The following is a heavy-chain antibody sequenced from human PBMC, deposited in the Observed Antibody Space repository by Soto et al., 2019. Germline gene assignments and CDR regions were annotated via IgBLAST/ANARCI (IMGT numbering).Heavy chain of an antibody. Sequence: SGGSLRLSCVASGFVFSDYAMSWVRQAPGKGLEWVSAISAGGVDTYYADSVKGRFTVSRANSKNTLYLQMNSLRAEDTAIYYCANVPIWCGGSSCYTEGFDSWGQGTLVTVSS. CDR2: ISAGGVDT. CDR1: GFVFSDYA. V-gene: IGHV3-23*01. J-gene: IGHJ4*02. CDR3: ANVPIWCGGSSCYTEGFDS. D-gene: IGHD2-21*01.